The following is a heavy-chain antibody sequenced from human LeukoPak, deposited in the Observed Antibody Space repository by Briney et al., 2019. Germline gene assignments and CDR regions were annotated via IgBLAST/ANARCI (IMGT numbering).Heavy chain of an antibody. J-gene: IGHJ4*02. D-gene: IGHD3-10*01. V-gene: IGHV3-30*18. CDR1: GFSFSSYG. CDR3: AKDLEARYYGSGSNFDY. CDR2: ISYDGSNK. Sequence: GGSLRLSCAASGFSFSSYGMHWVRQAPGKGLEWVAVISYDGSNKYYADSVKGRFTISRDNSKNTLYLQMNSLRAEDTAVYYCAKDLEARYYGSGSNFDYWGQGTLVTVSS.